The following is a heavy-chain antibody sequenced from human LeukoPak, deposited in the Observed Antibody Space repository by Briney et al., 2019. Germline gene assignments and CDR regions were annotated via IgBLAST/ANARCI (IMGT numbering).Heavy chain of an antibody. V-gene: IGHV4-61*02. CDR3: AREHSSIAAAGTDY. J-gene: IGHJ4*02. D-gene: IGHD6-13*01. Sequence: PSETLSLTCTVSGGSISSGSYYWSWIRQPAGKGLEWIGRIYTSGSTNYNPSLKSRVTISVDTSKNQFSLKLSSVTAADTAVYYCAREHSSIAAAGTDYWGQGTLVTVSS. CDR2: IYTSGST. CDR1: GGSISSGSYY.